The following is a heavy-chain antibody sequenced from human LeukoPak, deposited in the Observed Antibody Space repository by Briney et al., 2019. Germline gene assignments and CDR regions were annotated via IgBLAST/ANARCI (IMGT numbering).Heavy chain of an antibody. J-gene: IGHJ4*02. D-gene: IGHD2-2*02. Sequence: SETLSLTCTVSGGSISSSSYYWGWIRQPPGAGLEWIGSIYYSGSTYYNPSLKSRVTISVDTSKNQFSLKLGSVTAADTANCVRMTGSGCISTICYTDYWGQGTLVTVSS. CDR3: MTGSGCISTICYTDY. CDR2: IYYSGST. V-gene: IGHV4-39*01. CDR1: GGSISSSSYY.